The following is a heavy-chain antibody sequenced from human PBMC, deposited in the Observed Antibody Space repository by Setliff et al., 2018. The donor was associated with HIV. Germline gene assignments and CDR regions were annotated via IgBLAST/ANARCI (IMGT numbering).Heavy chain of an antibody. CDR1: GGSFSGYY. D-gene: IGHD6-19*01. CDR3: ARGTKYSSGWSRGDY. J-gene: IGHJ4*02. Sequence: TSETLSLTCAVYGGSFSGYYWSWIRRTPGKGLEWMGEINHSGSTNYNPSLKSRVTILVDSSKKQFSLKLSSVTAADTGVYYCARGTKYSSGWSRGDYWGQGTQVTVSS. V-gene: IGHV4-34*01. CDR2: INHSGST.